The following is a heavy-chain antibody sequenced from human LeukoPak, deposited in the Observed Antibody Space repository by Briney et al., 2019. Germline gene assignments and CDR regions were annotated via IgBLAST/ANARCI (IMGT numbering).Heavy chain of an antibody. CDR1: GGSFSGYY. V-gene: IGHV4-34*01. CDR2: INHSGST. D-gene: IGHD6-19*01. CDR3: ARAVSGRFDY. J-gene: IGHJ4*02. Sequence: NRSETLSLTCAVYGGSFSGYYWSWIRQPPGKGLEWIGEINHSGSTNYNPSLKSRVTISVDTSKNQFSLKLSSVTAADTAIYYCARAVSGRFDYWGQGTLVTVSS.